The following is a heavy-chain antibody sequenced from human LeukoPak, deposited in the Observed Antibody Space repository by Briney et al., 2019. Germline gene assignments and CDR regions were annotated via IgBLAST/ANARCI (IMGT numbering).Heavy chain of an antibody. CDR1: VGTFSSYA. D-gene: IGHD2-2*01. J-gene: IGHJ6*02. Sequence: ASVNVSCKASVGTFSSYAISWVRQAPGQGLEWMGGIIPIFGTANYAQKFQGRVTITADESTSTAYMELSSLRSEDTAVYYCARVRCSSTSCYSMTCGMDVWGQGTTVTVSS. CDR2: IIPIFGTA. CDR3: ARVRCSSTSCYSMTCGMDV. V-gene: IGHV1-69*13.